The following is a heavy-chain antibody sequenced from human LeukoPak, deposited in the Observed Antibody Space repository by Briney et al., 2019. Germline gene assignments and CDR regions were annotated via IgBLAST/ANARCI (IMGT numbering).Heavy chain of an antibody. CDR1: GFTFSDYA. Sequence: GGSLRLSCAASGFTFSDYAMCWVRQAPGKGLEWVSAISGSGGSTYYADSVKGRFTISRDNFNNTLYLQMNSLRAEDTALYYCARAPYTTGRSFYFDSWGQGTLVTVSS. CDR3: ARAPYTTGRSFYFDS. D-gene: IGHD2-2*02. CDR2: ISGSGGST. V-gene: IGHV3-23*01. J-gene: IGHJ4*02.